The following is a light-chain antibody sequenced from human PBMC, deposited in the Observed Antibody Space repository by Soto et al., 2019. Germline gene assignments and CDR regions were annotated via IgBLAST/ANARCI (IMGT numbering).Light chain of an antibody. Sequence: EIVLTQSPGTLSLSPGERATLSCRASQSVSSSYLAWYQQKPGQAPRLLIYGASRRATGIPDRFSGSGSGTDFTLTVSRLEPEDFAVYYCQQYGSSPRTFGRGTKVDI. CDR2: GAS. J-gene: IGKJ1*01. CDR3: QQYGSSPRT. CDR1: QSVSSSY. V-gene: IGKV3-20*01.